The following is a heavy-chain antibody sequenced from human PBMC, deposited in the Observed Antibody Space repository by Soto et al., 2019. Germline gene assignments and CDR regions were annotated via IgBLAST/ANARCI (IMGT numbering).Heavy chain of an antibody. CDR1: VLPVAGSY. J-gene: IGHJ6*02. CDR3: VRPLPSGQTHARDV. D-gene: IGHD3-10*01. CDR2: IYNDGTT. V-gene: IGHV3-53*01. Sequence: GGSLRLSCVGSVLPVAGSYMAGVRKVPGKGLERASVIYNDGTTYYSQSVEGRFTISRDTSKNTLYLQMDRLRDEDTAVYYCVRPLPSGQTHARDVWGQGTSVTVSS.